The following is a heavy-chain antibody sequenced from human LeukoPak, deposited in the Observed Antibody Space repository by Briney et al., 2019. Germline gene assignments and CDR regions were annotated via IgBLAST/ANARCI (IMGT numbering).Heavy chain of an antibody. Sequence: PGGSLRLSCAASGFTFSSYGMHWVRQAPGKGLEWVAVISYDGSNKYYADSVKGRFTISRDNSKNTLYLQMNSLRAEDTAVYYCXKDWRLANYHYYGMDVWGQGTTVTVSS. CDR2: ISYDGSNK. D-gene: IGHD3-3*01. V-gene: IGHV3-30*18. CDR3: XKDWRLANYHYYGMDV. CDR1: GFTFSSYG. J-gene: IGHJ6*02.